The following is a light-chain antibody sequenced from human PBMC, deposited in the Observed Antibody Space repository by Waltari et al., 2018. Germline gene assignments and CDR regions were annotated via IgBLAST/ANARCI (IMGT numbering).Light chain of an antibody. CDR1: NIEAKS. CDR2: DDS. J-gene: IGLJ2*01. Sequence: SYVLSQPHSVSVAPGQTARITCGGDNIEAKSGHWYQQKSGQAPVVVVFDDSDRPSGIPERFSGANSGNTATLTISRVEGGDEADYFCQVWDSSGDLLVIFGGGTKLTVL. CDR3: QVWDSSGDLLVI. V-gene: IGLV3-21*02.